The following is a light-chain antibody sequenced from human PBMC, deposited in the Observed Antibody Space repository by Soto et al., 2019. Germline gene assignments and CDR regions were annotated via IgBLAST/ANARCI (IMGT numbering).Light chain of an antibody. CDR1: QSVSSSY. Sequence: EIVFTQSPGTLSLSPGERATLSCRASQSVSSSYLAWYQQKPGQAPRLLISGASTRAAGISDRFRGSGSGTEFTLTISSLRSEDSAIYYCQQYFEWPPMTFGQGTKVDIK. J-gene: IGKJ1*01. CDR2: GAS. V-gene: IGKV3-20*01. CDR3: QQYFEWPPMT.